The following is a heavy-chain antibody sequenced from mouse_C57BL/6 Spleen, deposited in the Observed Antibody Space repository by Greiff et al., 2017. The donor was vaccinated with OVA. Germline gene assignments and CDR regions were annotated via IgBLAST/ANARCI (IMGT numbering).Heavy chain of an antibody. J-gene: IGHJ4*01. Sequence: VKLMESGPGLVAPSQSLSITCTVSGFSLTSYAISWVRQPPGKGLEWLGVILTGGGTNYNSALKSRLSISKDNSKSQVFLQMNSLQTDDTARYYCARDGDYDAMDYWGQGTSVTVSS. CDR1: GFSLTSYA. V-gene: IGHV2-9-1*01. CDR3: ARDGDYDAMDY. CDR2: ILTGGGT. D-gene: IGHD2-3*01.